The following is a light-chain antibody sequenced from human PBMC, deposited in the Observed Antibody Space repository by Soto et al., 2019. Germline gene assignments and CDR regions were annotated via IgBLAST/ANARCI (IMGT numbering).Light chain of an antibody. CDR2: VNSDGSH. CDR3: QTWGTGVV. J-gene: IGLJ2*01. V-gene: IGLV4-69*01. CDR1: SGHNTYA. Sequence: QPVLTQSPSASASLGASVKLTCTLISGHNTYAIAWHQQQPEKGPRYLMKVNSDGSHIKGDGTPDRFSGSSSGAERYLTISNLQSEDEADYYCQTWGTGVVFGGGTKLTVL.